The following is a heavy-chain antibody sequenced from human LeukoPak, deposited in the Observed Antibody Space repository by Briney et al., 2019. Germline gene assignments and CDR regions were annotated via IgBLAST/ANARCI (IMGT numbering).Heavy chain of an antibody. CDR1: GGSISSGSYY. CDR3: ARVAVVTPNYFDY. V-gene: IGHV4-61*02. J-gene: IGHJ4*02. Sequence: SQTLSLTCTVSGGSISSGSYYWSWIRQPAGKGLEWIGRIYTSGSTNYNPSLKSRVTISVDTSKNQFSLKLSSVTAADTAVYYCARVAVVTPNYFDYWGQGTLVTVSS. D-gene: IGHD4-23*01. CDR2: IYTSGST.